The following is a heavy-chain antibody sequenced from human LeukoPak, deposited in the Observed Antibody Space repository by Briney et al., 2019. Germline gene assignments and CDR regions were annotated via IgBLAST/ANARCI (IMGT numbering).Heavy chain of an antibody. CDR3: ARGDWFDP. CDR1: GYTFTSYD. D-gene: IGHD2-21*01. J-gene: IGHJ5*02. CDR2: VSGYNGNT. V-gene: IGHV1-18*01. Sequence: ASVKVSCKASGYTFTSYDINWVRQAPGQGLEWMGWVSGYNGNTNYAQKFEGRVAMTTDTSSSTAYVELKSLRPDDTAIYYCARGDWFDPWGQGTLVTVSS.